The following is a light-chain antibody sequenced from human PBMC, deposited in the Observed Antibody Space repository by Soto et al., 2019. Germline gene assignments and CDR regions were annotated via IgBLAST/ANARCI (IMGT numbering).Light chain of an antibody. V-gene: IGKV3-20*01. Sequence: EIVLTQSPGTLSLSPGERATLSCRASQSVSSNYLAWYQQKPGQAPRLLIYGASSRATGIPDRFSGSGSGTDFTLTISRLEPEDFAVYYCQEYGSSQWTFGQGTNLDIK. J-gene: IGKJ1*01. CDR3: QEYGSSQWT. CDR2: GAS. CDR1: QSVSSNY.